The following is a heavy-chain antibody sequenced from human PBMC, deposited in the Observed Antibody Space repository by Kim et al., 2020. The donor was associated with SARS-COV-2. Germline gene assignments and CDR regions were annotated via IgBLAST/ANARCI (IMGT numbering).Heavy chain of an antibody. CDR1: GYTFTGYY. J-gene: IGHJ3*02. CDR2: INPNSGGT. CDR3: ARDPGTYYYDSSGPGDAFDI. Sequence: ASVKVSCKASGYTFTGYYMHWVRQAPGQGLEWMGWINPNSGGTNYAQKFQGWVTMTRDTSISTAYMELSRLRSDDTAVYYCARDPGTYYYDSSGPGDAFDIWGQGTMVTVSS. V-gene: IGHV1-2*04. D-gene: IGHD3-22*01.